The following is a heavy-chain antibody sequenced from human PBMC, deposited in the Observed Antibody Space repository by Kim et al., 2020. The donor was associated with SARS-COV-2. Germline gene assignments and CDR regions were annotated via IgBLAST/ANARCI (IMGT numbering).Heavy chain of an antibody. CDR1: GFTFSSYS. CDR3: ASDEGSYGYLPHY. J-gene: IGHJ4*02. D-gene: IGHD5-18*01. V-gene: IGHV3-21*01. CDR2: ISSSSSYI. Sequence: GGSLRLSCAASGFTFSSYSMNWVRQAPGKGLEWVSSISSSSSYIYYADSVKGRFTISRDNAKNSLYLQMNSLRAEDTAVYYCASDEGSYGYLPHYWGQGTLVTVSS.